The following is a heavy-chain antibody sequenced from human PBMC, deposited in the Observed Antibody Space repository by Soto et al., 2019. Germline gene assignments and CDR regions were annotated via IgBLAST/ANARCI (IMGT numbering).Heavy chain of an antibody. CDR2: ISSSGDST. V-gene: IGHV3-11*06. Sequence: QVQVVESGGGLVKPGGFLRLSCAASGFTFSDYYMSWIRQAPGKGLEWVSFISSSGDSTKYADSVKGRFTISRDNAKNSLYLQLNSLRAEDTAVYYCARGGVKGTTSRGQVYNWGQGTLVTVSS. J-gene: IGHJ4*02. CDR1: GFTFSDYY. D-gene: IGHD1-7*01. CDR3: ARGGVKGTTSRGQVYN.